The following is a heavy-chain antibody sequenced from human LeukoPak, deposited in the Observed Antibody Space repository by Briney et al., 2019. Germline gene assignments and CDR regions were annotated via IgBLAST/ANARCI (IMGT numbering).Heavy chain of an antibody. D-gene: IGHD6-19*01. CDR2: ISGSGGST. J-gene: IGHJ4*02. V-gene: IGHV3-23*01. CDR1: GFTFSNYA. CDR3: AKSTYSSGWSWDY. Sequence: GGSLRLSCAASGFTFSNYAMNWVRQAPGKGLEWVSAISGSGGSTYYADSVKGRFTISRDNSKNTLYLQMNSLRAEDTAVYYCAKSTYSSGWSWDYWGQGTLVTVSS.